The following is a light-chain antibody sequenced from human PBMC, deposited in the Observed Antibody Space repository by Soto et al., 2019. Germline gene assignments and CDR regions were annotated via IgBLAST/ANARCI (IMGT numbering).Light chain of an antibody. V-gene: IGLV2-14*01. CDR2: DVS. CDR3: SSYTTSSTLLYV. J-gene: IGLJ1*01. Sequence: QSALTQPASVSGYPGQSITISCTGTSSDVGTYNYVSWYQQHPGKVPKLLIYDVSNRPSGVSNRFSGSKSGNTASLTISGLQAEDEADYYCSSYTTSSTLLYVFGTGTKVTVL. CDR1: SSDVGTYNY.